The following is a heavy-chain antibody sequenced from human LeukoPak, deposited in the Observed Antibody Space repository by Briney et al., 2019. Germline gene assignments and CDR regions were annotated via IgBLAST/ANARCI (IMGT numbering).Heavy chain of an antibody. J-gene: IGHJ4*02. Sequence: ASVKVSCKASGYTFTSYGISWVRQAPGHGLEWMGWISAYNGNTRYAQNLQGRVTLTTDTSTSTAYMEVRSLRSDDTAVYYCARAQTTGFGESLHYWGQGTLVTVSS. CDR2: ISAYNGNT. V-gene: IGHV1-18*01. CDR1: GYTFTSYG. D-gene: IGHD3-10*01. CDR3: ARAQTTGFGESLHY.